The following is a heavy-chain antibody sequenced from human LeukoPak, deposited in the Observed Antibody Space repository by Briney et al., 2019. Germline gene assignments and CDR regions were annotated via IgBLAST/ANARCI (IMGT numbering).Heavy chain of an antibody. CDR3: ARTNVRGRFDY. D-gene: IGHD3-10*02. CDR2: INHSGST. J-gene: IGHJ4*02. V-gene: IGHV4-34*01. Sequence: SETLSLTCAVYGGSFSGYYWSWIRQPPGKGLEWIGEINHSGSTNYNPSLKSRVTISVDTSKNQFSLKLSSVTAADTAVYYCARTNVRGRFDYWGQGTLVTVSS. CDR1: GGSFSGYY.